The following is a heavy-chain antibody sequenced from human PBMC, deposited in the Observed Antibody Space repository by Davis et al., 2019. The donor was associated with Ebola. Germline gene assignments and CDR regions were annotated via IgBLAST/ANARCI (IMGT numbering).Heavy chain of an antibody. V-gene: IGHV1-3*01. CDR3: ARGSSKAYYYGMDV. J-gene: IGHJ6*02. Sequence: AASVKVSCKASGYTFTSYAMHWVRQAPGQRLEWMGWINAGNGNTKYSQKFQGRVTITRDTSANTAYMELSSLRSEDTAVYYCARGSSKAYYYGMDVWGQGTTVTVSS. CDR1: GYTFTSYA. CDR2: INAGNGNT. D-gene: IGHD6-6*01.